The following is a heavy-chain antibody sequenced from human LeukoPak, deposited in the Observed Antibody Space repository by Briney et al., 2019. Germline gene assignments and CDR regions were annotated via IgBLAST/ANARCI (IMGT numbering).Heavy chain of an antibody. CDR1: GGSISSYY. CDR3: ARGLLRYSSGIDY. Sequence: SETLSLTCTVSGGSISSYYWSWIRQPPGKGLEWIRYIYYRGSTNYNPSLKSRVTISVDTSKNQFSLKLSSVTAADTAVYYCARGLLRYSSGIDYWGQGTLVTVSS. J-gene: IGHJ4*02. V-gene: IGHV4-59*01. D-gene: IGHD6-19*01. CDR2: IYYRGST.